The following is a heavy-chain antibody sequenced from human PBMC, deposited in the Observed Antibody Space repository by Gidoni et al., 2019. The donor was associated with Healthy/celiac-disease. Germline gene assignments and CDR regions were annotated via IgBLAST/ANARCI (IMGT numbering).Heavy chain of an antibody. D-gene: IGHD2-2*01. Sequence: EVQLVESGGGLVQPGGSLRLSCAASGFTFRSSALHCVRQAPGKGLEYVSASSSNGGSTYYANSVKGRFTISRDKSKNTLYLQMGSLRAEDMAVYYCARGYCSSTSCRDYYYYMDVWGKGTTVTVAS. J-gene: IGHJ6*03. CDR1: GFTFRSSA. V-gene: IGHV3-64*01. CDR3: ARGYCSSTSCRDYYYYMDV. CDR2: SSSNGGST.